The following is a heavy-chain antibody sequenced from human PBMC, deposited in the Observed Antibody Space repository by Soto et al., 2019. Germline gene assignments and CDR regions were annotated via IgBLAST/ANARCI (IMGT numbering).Heavy chain of an antibody. Sequence: VGSLRISCAASRFSCNSDTMHYVRQAPGKGLEWVGVITYDGSNQYYADSVKGRFTISRDNSRNMLFLQMNSLRPDDTAVYNCAIAPSGRYPESDPRREGTMVT. D-gene: IGHD1-26*01. J-gene: IGHJ5*02. CDR1: RFSCNSDT. CDR3: AIAPSGRYPESDP. V-gene: IGHV3-30-3*01. CDR2: ITYDGSNQ.